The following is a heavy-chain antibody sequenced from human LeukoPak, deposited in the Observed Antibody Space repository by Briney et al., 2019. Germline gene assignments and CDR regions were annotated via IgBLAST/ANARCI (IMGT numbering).Heavy chain of an antibody. V-gene: IGHV3-66*02. CDR2: IYSGGST. CDR1: GFTVSSNY. CDR3: ARVGSSWSSGAFDI. Sequence: GGSLRLSCAASGFTVSSNYMSWVRQAPGKGLEWVSVIYSGGSTYYADSVKGRFTISRDNSKNTLYLQMNSPRAEDTAVYYCARVGSSWSSGAFDIWGQGTMVTVSS. J-gene: IGHJ3*02. D-gene: IGHD6-13*01.